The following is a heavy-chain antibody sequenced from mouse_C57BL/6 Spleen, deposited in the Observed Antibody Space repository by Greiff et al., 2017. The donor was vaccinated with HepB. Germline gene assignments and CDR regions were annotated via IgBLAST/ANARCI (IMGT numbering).Heavy chain of an antibody. J-gene: IGHJ3*01. D-gene: IGHD2-4*01. CDR1: GYTFTEYT. Sequence: VQVVESGAELVKPGASVKLSCKASGYTFTEYTIHWVKQRSGQGLEWIGWFYPGSGSIKYNEKFKDKATLTADKSSSTVYMELSRLTSEDSAVYFCARHEERVYYDYGGAPWFAYWGQGTLVTVSA. CDR3: ARHEERVYYDYGGAPWFAY. CDR2: FYPGSGSI. V-gene: IGHV1-62-2*01.